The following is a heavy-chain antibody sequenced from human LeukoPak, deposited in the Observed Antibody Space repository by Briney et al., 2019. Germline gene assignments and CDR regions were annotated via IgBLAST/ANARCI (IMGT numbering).Heavy chain of an antibody. Sequence: GASVSVSCRASGYTFTGYYMHWVRQAPGQGLEWMGWINPNSGGTNYAQKFQGRVTMTRDTSISTAYMELSRLRSDATAVYYCARDYYGSSGYYSYYYYYMDVWGKGTTVTISS. J-gene: IGHJ6*03. V-gene: IGHV1-2*02. CDR1: GYTFTGYY. CDR3: ARDYYGSSGYYSYYYYYMDV. CDR2: INPNSGGT. D-gene: IGHD3-22*01.